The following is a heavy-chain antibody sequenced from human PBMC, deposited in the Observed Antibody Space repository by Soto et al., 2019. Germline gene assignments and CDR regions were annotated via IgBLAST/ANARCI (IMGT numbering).Heavy chain of an antibody. CDR1: GYSFTSYW. J-gene: IGHJ6*02. CDR3: GRGGPLAVHYYYYGMDV. V-gene: IGHV5-10-1*01. CDR2: IDPSDSYT. D-gene: IGHD6-19*01. Sequence: GESLKISCKGSGYSFTSYWISWVRQMPGKGLEWMGRIDPSDSYTNYSPSFQGHVTISADKSISTAYLQWSSLKASDTAMYYCGRGGPLAVHYYYYGMDVWGQGTPVTVSS.